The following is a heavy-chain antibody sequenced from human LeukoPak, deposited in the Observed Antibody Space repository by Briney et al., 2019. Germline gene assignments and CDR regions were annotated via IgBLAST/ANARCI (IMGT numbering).Heavy chain of an antibody. Sequence: KPSETLSLTCTVSGDSVSSGSYYWSWIRQPPGKGLEWIGYIYYSGSTNYNPSLKSRVTISVDTSKNQFSLKLSSVTAADTAVYYCARTHYGSGSHNWFDPWGQGTLVTVSS. CDR1: GDSVSSGSYY. V-gene: IGHV4-61*01. CDR2: IYYSGST. D-gene: IGHD3-10*01. J-gene: IGHJ5*02. CDR3: ARTHYGSGSHNWFDP.